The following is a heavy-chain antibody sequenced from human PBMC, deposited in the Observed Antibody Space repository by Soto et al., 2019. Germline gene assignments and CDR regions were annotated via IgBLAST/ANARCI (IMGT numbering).Heavy chain of an antibody. CDR2: IWYDGSNK. CDR3: ARDIRSDGGGYGPE. CDR1: GFTFSTYG. Sequence: HPGGSLRLSCAASGFTFSTYGMHWVRQAPGKGLEWVAVIWYDGSNKYYADSVKGRFTISRDNSKNTLYLQMNSLRAEDTAVYYCARDIRSDGGGYGPEWGQGTMVTVSS. D-gene: IGHD5-12*01. V-gene: IGHV3-33*01. J-gene: IGHJ3*01.